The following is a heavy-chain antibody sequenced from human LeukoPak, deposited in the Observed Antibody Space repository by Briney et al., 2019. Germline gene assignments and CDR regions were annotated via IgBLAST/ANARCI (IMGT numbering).Heavy chain of an antibody. CDR2: IWNEGSKK. J-gene: IGHJ4*02. CDR3: AKAAHYDFWSGYDY. D-gene: IGHD3-3*01. CDR1: GFTFRRYG. V-gene: IGHV3-30*02. Sequence: GGSLRVSCADSGFTFRRYGMQWVREAPGKGVERVAFIWNEGSKKYYADSVQGRFTISRHNSKNTLYLQMNSLTAEDTAVYYCAKAAHYDFWSGYDYWGQGTVVTVSS.